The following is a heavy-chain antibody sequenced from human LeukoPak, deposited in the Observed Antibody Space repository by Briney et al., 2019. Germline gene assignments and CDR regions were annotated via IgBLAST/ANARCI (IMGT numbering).Heavy chain of an antibody. CDR3: ARHFDYYGSGSYYYIDY. D-gene: IGHD3-10*01. CDR1: GYSFTSYW. J-gene: IGHJ4*02. CDR2: IYPGDSDT. V-gene: IGHV5-51*01. Sequence: GESLKISCKGSGYSFTSYWIGWVRQMPGKGLEWMGIIYPGDSDTRYSPSFQGQVTISADKSISTANLQWSSLKASDTAMYYCARHFDYYGSGSYYYIDYWGQGTLVTVSS.